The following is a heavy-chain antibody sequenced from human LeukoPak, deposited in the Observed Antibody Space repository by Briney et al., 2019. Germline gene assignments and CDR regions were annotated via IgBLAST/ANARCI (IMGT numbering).Heavy chain of an antibody. CDR1: GFTFSRNV. J-gene: IGHJ6*03. D-gene: IGHD3-10*01. CDR2: ISYDGNNK. CDR3: ARGGIPTGPYYYFYYMDV. V-gene: IGHV3-30*01. Sequence: GGSLRLSCAASGFTFSRNVMHWVRQAPGKGLEWVALISYDGNNKFYADSVKGPFTISRDNSRSTLFLQMNSLRGEDAAVYSCARGGIPTGPYYYFYYMDVWGKGTAVTVSS.